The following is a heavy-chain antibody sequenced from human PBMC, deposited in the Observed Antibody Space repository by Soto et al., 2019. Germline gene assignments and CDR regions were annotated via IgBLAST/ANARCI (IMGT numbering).Heavy chain of an antibody. V-gene: IGHV1-18*01. D-gene: IGHD3-3*01. Sequence: ASVKVSCKASGYTFTSYGISWVRQAPGQGLEWMGWISAYNGNTNYAQKLQGRVTMTTDTSTSTAYMELRSLRSDDTAVYYCARDGTYYDFWSGYPHYYYYYGMDVWGQGTTVTVSS. CDR3: ARDGTYYDFWSGYPHYYYYYGMDV. CDR1: GYTFTSYG. CDR2: ISAYNGNT. J-gene: IGHJ6*02.